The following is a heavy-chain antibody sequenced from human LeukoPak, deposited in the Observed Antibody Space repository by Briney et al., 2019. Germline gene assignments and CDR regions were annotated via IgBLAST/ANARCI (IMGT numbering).Heavy chain of an antibody. CDR3: AKDRDSSGFYYFDY. V-gene: IGHV3-23*01. J-gene: IGHJ4*02. Sequence: GSLRLSCAASGFTFGSYAMTWVRPAPGKGLEWVSTISGGGGRTYYADSVKGRFTISRDNSKNTLYLQMNSLRAEDTAVYYCAKDRDSSGFYYFDYWGQGTLVTVSS. CDR2: ISGGGGRT. D-gene: IGHD6-19*01. CDR1: GFTFGSYA.